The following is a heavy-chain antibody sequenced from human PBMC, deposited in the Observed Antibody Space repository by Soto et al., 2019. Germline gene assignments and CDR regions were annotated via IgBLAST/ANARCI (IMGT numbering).Heavy chain of an antibody. CDR1: GGSISSYY. CDR2: IYYSGST. Sequence: SETLSLTCTVSGGSISSYYWSWIRQPPGKGLEWIGYIYYSGSTNYNPSLKSRVTISVDTSKNQFSLKLSSVTAADTAVYYCAIGYGSGYYYYYGMDVWGQGTTVTVSS. D-gene: IGHD3-10*01. V-gene: IGHV4-59*12. CDR3: AIGYGSGYYYYYGMDV. J-gene: IGHJ6*02.